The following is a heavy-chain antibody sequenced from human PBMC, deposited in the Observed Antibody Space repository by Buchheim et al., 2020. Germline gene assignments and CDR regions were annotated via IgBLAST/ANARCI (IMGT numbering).Heavy chain of an antibody. D-gene: IGHD3-10*01. V-gene: IGHV4-4*02. Sequence: QVQLQESGPGLVKPSGTLSLTCAVSGGSISSSNWWSWVRQPPGKGLEWIGEIYHSGSTNYNPSLKSRVTLSVDKTKNQFSLKLSSVTAADTAVYYCAGHQAAELLWFRELYGWFDPWGQGTL. CDR2: IYHSGST. CDR1: GGSISSSNW. J-gene: IGHJ5*02. CDR3: AGHQAAELLWFRELYGWFDP.